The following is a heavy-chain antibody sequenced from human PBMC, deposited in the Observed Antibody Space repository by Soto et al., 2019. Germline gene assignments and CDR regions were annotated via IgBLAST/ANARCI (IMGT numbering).Heavy chain of an antibody. CDR3: ARDLGQTGRVLPGPNWFDP. CDR1: GGTFGSYT. V-gene: IGHV1-69*08. D-gene: IGHD2-2*01. Sequence: QVQLVQSGAEVKKPGSSVKVSCKASGGTFGSYTINWVRQAPGEGLEWMGRIIPIVGIVNYAQKLQGRVTITEDKSTASAYMELSSLRSEDTGMYYCARDLGQTGRVLPGPNWFDPWGQGTLVSVSS. CDR2: IIPIVGIV. J-gene: IGHJ5*02.